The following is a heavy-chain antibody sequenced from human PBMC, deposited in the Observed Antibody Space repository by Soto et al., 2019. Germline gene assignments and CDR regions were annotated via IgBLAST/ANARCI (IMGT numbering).Heavy chain of an antibody. CDR3: ARDTMVRGVTSGYYYYGMDV. J-gene: IGHJ6*02. V-gene: IGHV4-30-4*01. CDR2: IYYSGST. Sequence: PSETLSLTCTVSGGSISSGDYYWSWIRQPPGKGLEWIGYIYYSGSTYYNPSLKSRVTISVDTSKSQFSLKLSSVTAADTAVYYCARDTMVRGVTSGYYYYGMDVWGQGTTVTVSS. D-gene: IGHD3-10*01. CDR1: GGSISSGDYY.